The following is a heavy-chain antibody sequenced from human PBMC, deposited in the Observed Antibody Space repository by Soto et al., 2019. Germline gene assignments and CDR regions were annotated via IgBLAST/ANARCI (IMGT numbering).Heavy chain of an antibody. V-gene: IGHV4-31*03. CDR2: IDYSGTT. Sequence: QVQLQESGPGLVKPSQTLSLTCTVSDGSMSSGGHFWSWIRQNPGKGLEWIGYIDYSGTTYYNPSVXXRXLVTVDTSEKQFSLRLSSVTAADTAVYYCAGAYSDYGRYFELWGRGTLVTVSS. CDR1: DGSMSSGGHF. CDR3: AGAYSDYGRYFEL. D-gene: IGHD4-17*01. J-gene: IGHJ2*01.